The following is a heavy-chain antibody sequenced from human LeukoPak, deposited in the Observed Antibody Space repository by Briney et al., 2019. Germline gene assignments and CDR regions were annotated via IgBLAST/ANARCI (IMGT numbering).Heavy chain of an antibody. CDR3: ARGRSGYDATPVDY. V-gene: IGHV1-18*01. Sequence: GASVKDSCKASGYTFTSYGISWVRQAPGQGLEWMGWISAYNGNTNYAQKLQGRVTMTTDTSTSTAYMELRSLRSDDTAVYYCARGRSGYDATPVDYWGQGTLVTVSS. J-gene: IGHJ4*02. CDR2: ISAYNGNT. CDR1: GYTFTSYG. D-gene: IGHD5-12*01.